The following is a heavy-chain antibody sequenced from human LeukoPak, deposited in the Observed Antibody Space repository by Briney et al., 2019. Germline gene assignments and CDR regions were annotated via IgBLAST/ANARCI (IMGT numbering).Heavy chain of an antibody. CDR2: IYPGDSDT. Sequence: PGESLKIPCKGSGYSFTSYWIGWVRQMPGKGLEWMGIIYPGDSDTRYSPSFQGQVTISADKSISTAYLQWSSLKASDTAMYYCARVPHYYDSSGLCDYWGQGTLVTVSS. V-gene: IGHV5-51*01. J-gene: IGHJ4*02. CDR3: ARVPHYYDSSGLCDY. CDR1: GYSFTSYW. D-gene: IGHD3-22*01.